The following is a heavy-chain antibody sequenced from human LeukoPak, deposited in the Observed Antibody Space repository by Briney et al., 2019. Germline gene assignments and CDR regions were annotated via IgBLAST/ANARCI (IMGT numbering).Heavy chain of an antibody. CDR1: GYTFTSYF. Sequence: ASVKVSCKASGYTFTSYFMHWVRQAPGQGLEWMGIINPSGGSTFYAQKFQGRVTMTRDMSTSTVYMELSSLRSEDTAVYYCARDWGVSYKSNWFDPWGQGTLATVSS. V-gene: IGHV1-46*01. D-gene: IGHD1-26*01. J-gene: IGHJ5*02. CDR3: ARDWGVSYKSNWFDP. CDR2: INPSGGST.